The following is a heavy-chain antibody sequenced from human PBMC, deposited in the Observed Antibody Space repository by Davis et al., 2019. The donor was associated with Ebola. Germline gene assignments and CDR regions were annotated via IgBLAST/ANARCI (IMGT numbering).Heavy chain of an antibody. V-gene: IGHV3-48*03. CDR2: ISSSGSTI. D-gene: IGHD6-13*01. J-gene: IGHJ6*02. CDR1: GFTFSSYE. CDR3: ARRRYSSSWYFSYGMDV. Sequence: PGGSLRLSCAASGFTFSSYEMNWVRQAPGKGLEWVSYISSSGSTIYYADSVKGRFTISRDNAKNSLYLQMNSLRADDTAVYYCARRRYSSSWYFSYGMDVWGQGTTVTVSS.